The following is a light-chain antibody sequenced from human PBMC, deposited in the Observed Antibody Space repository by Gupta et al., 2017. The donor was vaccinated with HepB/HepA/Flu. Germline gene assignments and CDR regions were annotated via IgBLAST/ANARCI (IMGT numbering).Light chain of an antibody. CDR1: SSNIGAGYD. J-gene: IGLJ3*02. Sequence: QSVLTQPPSVSGAPGQRVTISCTGSSSNIGAGYDVHWYQQLPGTAPRLLIHGNTNRPSGIPDRFSGSKSGTSASLAITGLQAEDEADYYCQSYDSGLSGGVFGGGTKLTVL. V-gene: IGLV1-40*01. CDR2: GNT. CDR3: QSYDSGLSGGV.